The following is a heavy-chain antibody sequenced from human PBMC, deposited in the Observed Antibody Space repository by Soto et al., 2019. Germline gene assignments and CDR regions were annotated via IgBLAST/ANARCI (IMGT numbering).Heavy chain of an antibody. D-gene: IGHD3-10*01. Sequence: QVQLVESGGGLVKPGGSLRLSCTASGFTFSDYYMTWIRQAPGKGLEWVSYISSSGTTRYYADSMKGRFTISRDNAKNSLYLQMNSLRAEXXXXXXCARLGVSFYFAYWGQXTXVTVS. V-gene: IGHV3-11*01. CDR1: GFTFSDYY. CDR3: ARLGVSFYFAY. CDR2: ISSSGTTR. J-gene: IGHJ4*02.